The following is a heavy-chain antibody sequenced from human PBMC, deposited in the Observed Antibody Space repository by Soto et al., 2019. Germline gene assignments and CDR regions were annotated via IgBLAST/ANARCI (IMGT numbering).Heavy chain of an antibody. Sequence: QVQLVQSGAEVNKPGASVRVSCEASGYSFNTYTIHWVRQAPGQRLEWMGWINPGNGNTKYSETFQGRVTITRDTSASTAYMELNRLRSEDTAIYYCARGYCSSSSCYHIDYWGQGTLATVSS. V-gene: IGHV1-3*01. CDR3: ARGYCSSSSCYHIDY. J-gene: IGHJ4*02. CDR2: INPGNGNT. D-gene: IGHD2-2*01. CDR1: GYSFNTYT.